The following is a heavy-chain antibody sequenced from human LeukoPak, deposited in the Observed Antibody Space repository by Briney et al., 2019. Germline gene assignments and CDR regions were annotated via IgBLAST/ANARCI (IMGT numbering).Heavy chain of an antibody. CDR1: GFTFSSYW. CDR2: IWYDGSNK. Sequence: GGSLRLSCAASGFTFSSYWMSWVRQAPGKGLEWVAVIWYDGSNKYYADSVKGRFTISRDNSKNTLYLQMNSLRAEDTAVYYCARVNYYYDSSGFDYWGQGTLVTVSS. J-gene: IGHJ4*02. V-gene: IGHV3-33*08. CDR3: ARVNYYYDSSGFDY. D-gene: IGHD3-22*01.